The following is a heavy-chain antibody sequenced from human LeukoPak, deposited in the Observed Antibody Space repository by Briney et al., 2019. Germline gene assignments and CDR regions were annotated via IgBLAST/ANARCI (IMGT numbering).Heavy chain of an antibody. J-gene: IGHJ3*02. D-gene: IGHD4-17*01. CDR2: IWYDGSNK. CDR3: ARDRTVTSDAFDI. CDR1: GFTFSSYG. V-gene: IGHV3-33*01. Sequence: GGSLRLSCAASGFTFSSYGMHWVRQAPGKGLEWVAVIWYDGSNKYYADSVKGRFTISRDNSKNTLYLQMNSLRAEDMAVYYCARDRTVTSDAFDIRGQGTMVTVSS.